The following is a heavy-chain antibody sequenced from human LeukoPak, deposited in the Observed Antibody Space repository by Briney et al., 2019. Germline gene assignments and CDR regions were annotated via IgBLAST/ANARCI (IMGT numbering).Heavy chain of an antibody. CDR1: GYTFTSYG. J-gene: IGHJ4*02. CDR2: ISAYNGNT. CDR3: ARRFTEGGPYYFDY. Sequence: ASVTVSCKASGYTFTSYGISWVRQAPGQGLAWMGWISAYNGNTNYAQKLQGRVTMTTDTSTSTAYMELRSLRSDDTAVYYCARRFTEGGPYYFDYWGQGTLVTVSS. D-gene: IGHD3-10*01. V-gene: IGHV1-18*01.